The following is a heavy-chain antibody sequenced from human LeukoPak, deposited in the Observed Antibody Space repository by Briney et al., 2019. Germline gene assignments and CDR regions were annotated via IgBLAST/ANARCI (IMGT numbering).Heavy chain of an antibody. V-gene: IGHV3-11*06. D-gene: IGHD3-22*01. Sequence: GGSLRLSCAASGFTFSDYYMSWIRQAPGKGLEWVSYISSSSSYTNYADSVKGRFTISRDNAKNSLYLQMNSLRAEDTAAYYCARWAGTYYYDSSGYYYVAPFDYWGQGTLVTVSS. CDR2: ISSSSSYT. CDR3: ARWAGTYYYDSSGYYYVAPFDY. J-gene: IGHJ4*02. CDR1: GFTFSDYY.